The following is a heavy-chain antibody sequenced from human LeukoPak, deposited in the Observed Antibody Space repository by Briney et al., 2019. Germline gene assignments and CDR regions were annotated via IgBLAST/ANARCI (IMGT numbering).Heavy chain of an antibody. CDR2: INPNSGGT. V-gene: IGHV1-2*02. CDR1: GYTFTSYF. Sequence: ASVKVSCKASGYTFTSYFMHWVRQAPGQGLEWMGWINPNSGGTNYAQKFQGRVTMTRDTSISTAYMELSRLRSDDTAVYYCASTHRYQLLWEVCFWGQGTQVTVSS. J-gene: IGHJ4*02. D-gene: IGHD2-2*01. CDR3: ASTHRYQLLWEVCF.